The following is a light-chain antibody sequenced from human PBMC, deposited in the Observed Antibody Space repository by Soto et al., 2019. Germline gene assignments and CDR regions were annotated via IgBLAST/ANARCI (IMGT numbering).Light chain of an antibody. J-gene: IGKJ1*01. CDR3: QQYNSSWT. CDR2: DAS. V-gene: IGKV1-5*01. Sequence: DIQMTQSPSTLSASVGDRVTITCRASQSISSWLAWYQQKPGKAPKLLIYDASSLESGVPSRFSGSGSGTEFTLTISSLQPDGFATYYCQQYNSSWTFGQGTKVEIK. CDR1: QSISSW.